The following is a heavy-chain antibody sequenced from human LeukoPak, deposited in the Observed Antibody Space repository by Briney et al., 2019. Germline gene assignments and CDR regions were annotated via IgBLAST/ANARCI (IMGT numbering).Heavy chain of an antibody. D-gene: IGHD3-3*01. V-gene: IGHV3-74*01. CDR3: AREYYDFWSGYWTTTRAVDY. Sequence: GGSLRLSCAASGFTFSSYWMHWVRQAPGKGLVWVSRINSDGSSTSYADSVKGRFTIPRDNAKNTLYLQMNSLRAEDTAVYYCAREYYDFWSGYWTTTRAVDYWGQGTLVTVSS. J-gene: IGHJ4*02. CDR1: GFTFSSYW. CDR2: INSDGSST.